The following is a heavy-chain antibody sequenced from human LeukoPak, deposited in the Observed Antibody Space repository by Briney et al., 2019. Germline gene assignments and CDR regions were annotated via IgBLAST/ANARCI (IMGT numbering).Heavy chain of an antibody. CDR3: AGSLGYCTSNVCYLKY. Sequence: ASVKVFCKTSGCSENFYGITWVRQVAGLGLEWMGWTSAQHGQTEYAPNSQDRVTMTTDTYTNTAYMELRSLRSDDTAVYYCAGSLGYCTSNVCYLKYWGQGTLVTVSS. V-gene: IGHV1-18*01. CDR1: GCSENFYG. CDR2: TSAQHGQT. D-gene: IGHD2-8*01. J-gene: IGHJ4*02.